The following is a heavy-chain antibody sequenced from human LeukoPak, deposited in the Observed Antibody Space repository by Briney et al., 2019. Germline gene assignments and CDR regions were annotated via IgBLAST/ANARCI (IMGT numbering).Heavy chain of an antibody. CDR1: GGSISSSRYY. CDR3: ARSEGRAGNFDY. J-gene: IGHJ4*02. Sequence: SETLSLTCTVSGGSISSSRYYWGWIRQPPGKGLEWIGTIYYSGSTYYNPSLKSRVTMSVDTSKNQFSLKLSSVTAADTAVYYCARSEGRAGNFDYWGQGTLVTVSS. V-gene: IGHV4-39*07. CDR2: IYYSGST. D-gene: IGHD3-10*01.